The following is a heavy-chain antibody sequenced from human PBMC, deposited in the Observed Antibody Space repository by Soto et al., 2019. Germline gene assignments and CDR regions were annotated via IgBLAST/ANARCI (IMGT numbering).Heavy chain of an antibody. CDR1: GFTFSSYW. CDR3: AREAETLAAACTNYY. D-gene: IGHD6-13*01. V-gene: IGHV3-74*01. J-gene: IGHJ4*02. CDR2: INSDGSST. Sequence: EVPLVESGGGLVQPGGSLRLSCAASGFTFSSYWMHWVRQAPGKGLVWVSRINSDGSSTSYADSVKGRSTTSRDNAKNPLYLQTTSLRAEDTAVYYCAREAETLAAACTNYYWVQGTLVTVSS.